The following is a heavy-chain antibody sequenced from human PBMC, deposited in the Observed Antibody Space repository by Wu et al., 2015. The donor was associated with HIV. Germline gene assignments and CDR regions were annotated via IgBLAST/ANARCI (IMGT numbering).Heavy chain of an antibody. J-gene: IGHJ4*02. CDR1: GYIFNDFG. V-gene: IGHV1-18*01. CDR3: ARGHYYDTSSSPMY. CDR2: ISAQNGNT. Sequence: FQSGGEVKKPGASVKVACKASGYIFNDFGIHWVRQAPGQGLEWIGWISAQNGNTNYAPKFQGRVTMTTDVSSSTAYMELRSLRSDDTAFYFCARGHYYDTSSSPMYWGLGTLVTVSS. D-gene: IGHD3-22*01.